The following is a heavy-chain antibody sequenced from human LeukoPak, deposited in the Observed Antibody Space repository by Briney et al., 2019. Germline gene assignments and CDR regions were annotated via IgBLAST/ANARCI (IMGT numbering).Heavy chain of an antibody. CDR2: IYRSGST. V-gene: IGHV4-38-2*02. Sequence: PSETLSLTCTVSGYSISSGYYWGWIRQPPREGVEWIGSIYRSGSTYYNPSLKSRVTISVDTSKNQFSLKLSSVTAADTAVYYCARRIPYVAFDIWGQGTMVTVSS. D-gene: IGHD3-10*02. CDR1: GYSISSGYY. CDR3: ARRIPYVAFDI. J-gene: IGHJ3*02.